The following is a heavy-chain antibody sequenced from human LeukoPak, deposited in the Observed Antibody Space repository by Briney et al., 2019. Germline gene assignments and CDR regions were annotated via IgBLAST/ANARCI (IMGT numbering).Heavy chain of an antibody. CDR3: AKDYFPGGYESFYDY. D-gene: IGHD5-12*01. CDR1: GFTFSSYA. J-gene: IGHJ4*02. CDR2: ISYDGSNK. Sequence: GGSLRLSCAASGFTFSSYAMHWVRQAPGKGLEWVAVISYDGSNKYYADSVKGRFTISRDNSKNTLYLQMNSLRAEDTAVYYCAKDYFPGGYESFYDYWGQGTLVTVSS. V-gene: IGHV3-30*04.